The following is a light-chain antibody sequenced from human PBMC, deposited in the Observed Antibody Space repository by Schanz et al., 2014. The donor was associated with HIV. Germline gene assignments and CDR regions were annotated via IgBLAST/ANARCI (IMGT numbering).Light chain of an antibody. CDR1: QSVSSY. Sequence: EIVMTQSPATLSVSPGERATLSCRASQSVSSYLAWYQQKPGQAPRLVIYGASTRATGIPARFSGSGSGTEFTLTISSLQSEDFAVYYCQQYNNWPRTFGQGTKVDIK. J-gene: IGKJ1*01. CDR3: QQYNNWPRT. CDR2: GAS. V-gene: IGKV3-15*01.